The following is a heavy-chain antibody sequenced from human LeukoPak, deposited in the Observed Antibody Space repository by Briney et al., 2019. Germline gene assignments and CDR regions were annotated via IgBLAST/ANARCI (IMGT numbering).Heavy chain of an antibody. Sequence: GGSLRLSCAASGFTFSSYGMHWVRQAPGKGLEWVAFIRYDGSNKYYADSVKGRFTISRDNSKNTLYLQMNSLRAEDTAVYYCVKGNIQVPSPRFDPWGQGTLVTVSS. J-gene: IGHJ5*02. CDR1: GFTFSSYG. CDR3: VKGNIQVPSPRFDP. V-gene: IGHV3-30*02. CDR2: IRYDGSNK. D-gene: IGHD1/OR15-1a*01.